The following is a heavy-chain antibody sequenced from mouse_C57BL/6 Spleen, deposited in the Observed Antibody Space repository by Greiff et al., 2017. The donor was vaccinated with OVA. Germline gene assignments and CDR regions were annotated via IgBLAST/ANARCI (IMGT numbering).Heavy chain of an antibody. CDR1: GFTFSSYA. Sequence: EVKLVESGEGLVKPGGSLKLSCAASGFTFSSYAMSWVRQTPEKRLEWVAYISSGGDYLYYADTVKGRFTISRDNARNTLYLQRSSLKSEDTAMYYGTRGTTVVAGDWYFDVWGTGTTVTVSS. J-gene: IGHJ1*03. D-gene: IGHD1-1*01. CDR2: ISSGGDYL. CDR3: TRGTTVVAGDWYFDV. V-gene: IGHV5-9-1*02.